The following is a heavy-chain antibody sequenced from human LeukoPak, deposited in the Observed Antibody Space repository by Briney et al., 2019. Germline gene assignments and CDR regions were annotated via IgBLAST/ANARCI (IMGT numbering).Heavy chain of an antibody. Sequence: PGGSLRVSCAASGFTFSSYWMSWVRQAPGKGLEWVANIKQDGSEKYYVDSVKGRFTISRDNAKNSLYLQMNSLRAEDTAVYYCARTIAAATINFDYWGQGTLVTVSS. CDR1: GFTFSSYW. CDR2: IKQDGSEK. CDR3: ARTIAAATINFDY. J-gene: IGHJ4*02. D-gene: IGHD6-13*01. V-gene: IGHV3-7*01.